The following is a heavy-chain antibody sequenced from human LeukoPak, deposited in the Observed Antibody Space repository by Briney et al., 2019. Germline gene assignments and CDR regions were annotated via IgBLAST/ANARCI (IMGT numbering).Heavy chain of an antibody. Sequence: SETLSRTCAVSAYSISSSYYWGWIRQAPGKGLEWIGNIHHTGTTYYNPSLKSRVTISLDASKNQFSLRLPSVTAADTAVYYCARDLSGGTFDYWGQGTLVTVSS. CDR2: IHHTGTT. J-gene: IGHJ4*02. V-gene: IGHV4-38-2*02. D-gene: IGHD1-1*01. CDR1: AYSISSSYY. CDR3: ARDLSGGTFDY.